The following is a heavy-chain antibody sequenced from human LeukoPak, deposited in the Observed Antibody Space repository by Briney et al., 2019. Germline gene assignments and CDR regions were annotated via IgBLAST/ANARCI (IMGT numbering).Heavy chain of an antibody. D-gene: IGHD6-13*01. CDR3: ARWRERYSRARPEGLAARYYGMDV. CDR2: INHSGST. V-gene: IGHV4-34*01. CDR1: GGSFSGYY. Sequence: SETLSLTCAVYGGSFSGYYWSWIRQPPGKGLEWIGEINHSGSTNYNPSLTSRVTISVDTSKNQFSLKLSSVTAADTAVYYCARWRERYSRARPEGLAARYYGMDVWGKGTTVTVSS. J-gene: IGHJ6*04.